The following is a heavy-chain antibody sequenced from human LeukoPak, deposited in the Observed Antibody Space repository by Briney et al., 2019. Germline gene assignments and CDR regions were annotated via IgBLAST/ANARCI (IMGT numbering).Heavy chain of an antibody. CDR1: GYTFTSYY. D-gene: IGHD4-23*01. J-gene: IGHJ2*01. CDR2: INPSGGST. CDR3: ARARGYGGNSDWYFDL. V-gene: IGHV1-46*01. Sequence: ASVKVSCKASGYTFTSYYMHWVRQAPGQGLEWMGIINPSGGSTSYAQKFQGRVTMTRDMSTSTVYMELSSLRSEDTAVYYCARARGYGGNSDWYFDLWGRGTLVTVPS.